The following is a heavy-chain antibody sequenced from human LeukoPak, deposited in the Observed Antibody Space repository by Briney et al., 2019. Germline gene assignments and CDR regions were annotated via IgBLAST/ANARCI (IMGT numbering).Heavy chain of an antibody. V-gene: IGHV3-7*03. CDR2: IKQGGSEK. CDR1: GFTFSSYW. J-gene: IGHJ3*02. CDR3: AKVVLRYFDWFDNAFDI. D-gene: IGHD3-9*01. Sequence: GGSLRLSCAASGFTFSSYWMSWVRQAPGKGLEWVANIKQGGSEKYYVDSVKGRFTISRDNAKNSLYLQMNSLRAEDTALYYCAKVVLRYFDWFDNAFDIWGQGTMVTVSS.